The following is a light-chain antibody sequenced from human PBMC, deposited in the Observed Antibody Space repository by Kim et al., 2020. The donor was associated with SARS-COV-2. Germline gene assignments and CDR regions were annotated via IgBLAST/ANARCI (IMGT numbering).Light chain of an antibody. V-gene: IGLV2-8*01. Sequence: PAHSVTTSCTGTSSDIVDYDYVSWYQQHSGKAPKLLIYEVNKRPSGVPDRFSGSKSANTASLTVSGLQAEDEADYYCSSYAGSSVLFGGGTQLTVL. CDR2: EVN. J-gene: IGLJ2*01. CDR1: SSDIVDYDY. CDR3: SSYAGSSVL.